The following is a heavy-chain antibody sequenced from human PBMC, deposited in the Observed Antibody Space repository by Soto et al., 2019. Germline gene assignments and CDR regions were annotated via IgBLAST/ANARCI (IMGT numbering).Heavy chain of an antibody. J-gene: IGHJ1*01. D-gene: IGHD3-22*01. CDR3: AREGSGYGFAEYFQH. CDR2: ISAYNGNT. Sequence: ASVKVSCKASGYNFTSYGISWVRQAPGQGLEWMGWISAYNGNTNYAQKLQGRVTMTTDTSTSTAYMELRSLRSDDTAVYHCAREGSGYGFAEYFQHWGQGTLVTVSS. CDR1: GYNFTSYG. V-gene: IGHV1-18*01.